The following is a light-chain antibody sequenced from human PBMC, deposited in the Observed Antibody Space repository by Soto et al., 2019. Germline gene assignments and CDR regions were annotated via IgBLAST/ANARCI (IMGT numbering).Light chain of an antibody. CDR3: QHYNSYPIT. CDR2: KAS. J-gene: IGKJ5*01. V-gene: IGKV1-5*03. CDR1: QTISSW. Sequence: DIHMTHSPSTLSVSVGYRVTITFRASQTISSWLALYQHKPGKSPKPLIYKASTLKSGVPSRFSGSGSGKEFTLPISSLQPDDFATYYCQHYNSYPITFGRGTRLEI.